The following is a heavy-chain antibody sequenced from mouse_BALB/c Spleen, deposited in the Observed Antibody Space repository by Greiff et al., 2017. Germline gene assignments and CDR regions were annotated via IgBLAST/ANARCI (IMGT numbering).Heavy chain of an antibody. CDR2: IDPENGDT. Sequence: VQLQQSGAKLVRSGASVKLSCTASGFNIKDYYMHWVKQRPEQGLEWIGWIDPENGDTEYAPKFQGKATMTADTSSNTAYLQLSSLTSEDTAVYYCNAFAYWGQGTLVTVSA. CDR1: GFNIKDYY. V-gene: IGHV14-4*02. CDR3: NAFAY. J-gene: IGHJ3*01.